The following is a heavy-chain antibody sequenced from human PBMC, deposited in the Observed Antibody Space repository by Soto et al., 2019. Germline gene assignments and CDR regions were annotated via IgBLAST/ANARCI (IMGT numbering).Heavy chain of an antibody. J-gene: IGHJ4*02. CDR2: IYYSGST. CDR1: GGSISSSSYY. Sequence: QLQLQESGPGLVKPSETLSLTCTVSGGSISSSSYYWGWIRQPPGKGLEWIGSIYYSGSTYYNPSLKSRVTISVDTSKNQFSLKLSSVTAADTAVYYCARLATIIYFDYWGQGTLVTVSS. V-gene: IGHV4-39*01. CDR3: ARLATIIYFDY. D-gene: IGHD5-12*01.